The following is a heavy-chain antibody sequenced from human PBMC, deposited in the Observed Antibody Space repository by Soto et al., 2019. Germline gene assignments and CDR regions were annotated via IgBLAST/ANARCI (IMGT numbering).Heavy chain of an antibody. D-gene: IGHD3-3*01. CDR3: ARGLSIFGVVTAYYYMDV. Sequence: QVQLQQWGAGLLKPSETLSLTCAVYGGSFSGYYWSWIRQPPVKGLEWIGEINHSGSTNYNPSLKSRVTISVDTSKNQFSLKLSSVTAADTAVYYCARGLSIFGVVTAYYYMDVWGKGTTVTVSS. CDR1: GGSFSGYY. CDR2: INHSGST. J-gene: IGHJ6*03. V-gene: IGHV4-34*01.